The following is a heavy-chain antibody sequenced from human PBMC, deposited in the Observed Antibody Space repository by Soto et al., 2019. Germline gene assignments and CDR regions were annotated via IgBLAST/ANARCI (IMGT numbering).Heavy chain of an antibody. D-gene: IGHD2-15*01. J-gene: IGHJ3*02. CDR2: ISYDGSNK. CDR1: GFTFSSYG. V-gene: IGHV3-30*03. CDR3: ARGSLDAFDI. Sequence: PGGSLRLSCAASGFTFSSYGMHWVRQAPGKGLEWVAVISYDGSNKYYADSVKGRFTISRNNSKNTLYLQMNSLRAEDTAVYYCARGSLDAFDIWGQGTMVTVSS.